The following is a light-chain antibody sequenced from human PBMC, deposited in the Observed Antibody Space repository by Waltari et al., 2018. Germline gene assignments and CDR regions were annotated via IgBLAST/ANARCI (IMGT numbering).Light chain of an antibody. CDR3: AACDGSLSGRL. CDR2: RDD. V-gene: IGLV1-47*01. J-gene: IGLJ3*02. Sequence: QSVLTQPPSASGTPGQRVSFSCSGSSSNIGSNYVFWYQQFPGTAPKLLIYRDDQRPSGVPDRFSASKGGTSAALVISAVRSEDDADYYCAACDGSLSGRLFGGGTRLTVL. CDR1: SSNIGSNY.